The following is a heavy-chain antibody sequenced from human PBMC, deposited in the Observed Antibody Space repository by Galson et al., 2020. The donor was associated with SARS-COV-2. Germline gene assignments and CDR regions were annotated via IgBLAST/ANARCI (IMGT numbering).Heavy chain of an antibody. D-gene: IGHD1-1*01. CDR2: INPKYGDS. CDR3: ARAFTSSIWYHWDP. CDR1: QYTFTIHY. J-gene: IGHJ5*02. V-gene: IGHV1-2*06. Sequence: ASVQVSCETSQYTFTIHYINWVRHPPGQGLEWLRRINPKYGDSHYAQKFQGRVTSTRDTSSSTACMELCGLRFDDTALYRGARAFTSSIWYHWDPCGQGTLST.